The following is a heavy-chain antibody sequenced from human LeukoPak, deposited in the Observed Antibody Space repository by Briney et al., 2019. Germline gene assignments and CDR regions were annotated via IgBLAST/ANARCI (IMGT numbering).Heavy chain of an antibody. CDR2: INHSGST. D-gene: IGHD6-19*01. V-gene: IGHV4-34*01. CDR3: ARASIAVAGVGY. CDR1: GGSFSGYY. Sequence: SETLSLTCAVYGGSFSGYYWSWIRQPPGKGLEWIGEINHSGSTNYNPSLKSRVTISVDTSKNQFSLKLSSVTAADTAVYYCARASIAVAGVGYWGQGTLVTVSS. J-gene: IGHJ4*02.